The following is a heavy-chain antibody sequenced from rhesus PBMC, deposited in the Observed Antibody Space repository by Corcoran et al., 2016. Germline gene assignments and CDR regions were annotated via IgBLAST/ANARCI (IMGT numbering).Heavy chain of an antibody. V-gene: IGHV3S11*01. J-gene: IGHJ5-1*01. D-gene: IGHD6-25*01. CDR1: GFTFSDYW. Sequence: QLVESGGGLVQPGGSLRLSCAASGFTFSDYWMSWVRQAPGKGMEWVAFIKNKAEGGTAVYAESVQGRFIISRDDSMNTLYLQMNSLKTEDTAVYYCTRGGYSGSMDVWGPGVLVTVSS. CDR2: IKNKAEGGTA. CDR3: TRGGYSGSMDV.